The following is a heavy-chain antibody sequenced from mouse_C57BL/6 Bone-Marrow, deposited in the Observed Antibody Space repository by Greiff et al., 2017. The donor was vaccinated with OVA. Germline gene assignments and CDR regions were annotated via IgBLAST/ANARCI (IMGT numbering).Heavy chain of an antibody. CDR2: IDPSDSYT. D-gene: IGHD1-1*01. J-gene: IGHJ2*01. CDR1: GYTFTSYW. V-gene: IGHV1-69*01. Sequence: QVQLQQSGAELVMPGASVKLSCKASGYTFTSYWMHWVKQRPGQGLEWIGEIDPSDSYTNYNQKFKGKSTLTVDKSSSTAYMQLSSLTSEDSAVYYCARSSSYEKYYFDYWGQGTTLTVSS. CDR3: ARSSSYEKYYFDY.